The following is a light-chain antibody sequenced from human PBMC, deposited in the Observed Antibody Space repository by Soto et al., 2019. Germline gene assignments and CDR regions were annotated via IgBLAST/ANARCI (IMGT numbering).Light chain of an antibody. CDR1: QSVNRQ. CDR3: QHTPKWPPT. J-gene: IGKJ1*01. Sequence: VRPESPACRSGSPGERVTLSCRASQSVNRQVLWYQHSPGQAPRLLIYDTSARAAGIPARFSGSGSATEFTLTISSLQSEDFALHYSQHTPKWPPTFGHRTKVDIK. V-gene: IGKV3-15*01. CDR2: DTS.